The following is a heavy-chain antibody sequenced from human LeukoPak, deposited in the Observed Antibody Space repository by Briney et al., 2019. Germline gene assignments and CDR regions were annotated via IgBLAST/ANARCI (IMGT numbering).Heavy chain of an antibody. CDR3: AGDDSSGYDFDY. J-gene: IGHJ4*02. Sequence: ASVKVSCKASGYTFTGYYMHWVRHARGQGLEWMGWINPNSDGTNYTQKSPGRVTMTRDTSISTAYVELSRLRSDYTAVYYCAGDDSSGYDFDYWGEGTLVTVSS. V-gene: IGHV1-2*02. CDR2: INPNSDGT. CDR1: GYTFTGYY. D-gene: IGHD3-22*01.